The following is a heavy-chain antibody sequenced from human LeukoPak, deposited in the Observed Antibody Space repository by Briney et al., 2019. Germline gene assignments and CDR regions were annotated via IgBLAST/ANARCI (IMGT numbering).Heavy chain of an antibody. V-gene: IGHV3-30*04. D-gene: IGHD2-8*01. J-gene: IGHJ4*02. CDR3: ARDRTPVLMVYATGY. Sequence: GGSLRLSCTASGFTFGSYPLHWVRQAPGKGLEWVAIISNNGNTKYYSDSVKGRFTVSRDNSNNTLYLQMNSQRVEDTAMYYCARDRTPVLMVYATGYWGQGALVTVTS. CDR1: GFTFGSYP. CDR2: ISNNGNTK.